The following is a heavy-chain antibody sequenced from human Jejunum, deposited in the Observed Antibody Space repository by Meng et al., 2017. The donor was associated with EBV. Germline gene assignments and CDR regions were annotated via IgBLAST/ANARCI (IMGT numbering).Heavy chain of an antibody. D-gene: IGHD2-21*02. CDR1: GDSIDSRNG. V-gene: IGHV4-4*02. J-gene: IGHJ4*02. Sequence: VPVQVAGPGLVKHSGTPSPTCDVSGDSIDSRNGWSWVRQSPERGLEWIGEIYYSGSTNYNPSLKSRVTILVDRSENHFSLHLSSVTAADTAVYYCVRGGDYCLVYWGQGTLVTVSS. CDR2: IYYSGST. CDR3: VRGGDYCLVY.